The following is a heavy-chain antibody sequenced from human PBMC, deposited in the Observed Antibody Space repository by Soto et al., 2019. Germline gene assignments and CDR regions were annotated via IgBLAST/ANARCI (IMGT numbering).Heavy chain of an antibody. D-gene: IGHD2-15*01. CDR3: TTRGYCSGGSCAIDY. CDR1: GFHFSNAW. CDR2: IKSKTDGGTT. V-gene: IGHV3-15*01. J-gene: IGHJ4*02. Sequence: PGGSLRLSCAASGFHFSNAWMSWVRKAPGKGLEWVGRIKSKTDGGTTDYAASVKGRFTISRDDSKNTLYLQMNSLKTEDTAVYYCTTRGYCSGGSCAIDYWGQGTLVTVSS.